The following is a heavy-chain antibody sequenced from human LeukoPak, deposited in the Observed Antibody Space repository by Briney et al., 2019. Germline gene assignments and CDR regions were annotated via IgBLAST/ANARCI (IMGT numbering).Heavy chain of an antibody. CDR1: GYTFTGYY. J-gene: IGHJ6*02. Sequence: ASVKVSCKASGYTFTGYYMHWVRQAPGQGLEWMGWINPNSGGTNYAQKFQGRVTMTRDTSISTAYMELRRLRCDDTAVYYCARFGGRTIFGVVTLDYYYGMDVWGQGTTVTVSS. D-gene: IGHD3-3*01. CDR2: INPNSGGT. CDR3: ARFGGRTIFGVVTLDYYYGMDV. V-gene: IGHV1-2*02.